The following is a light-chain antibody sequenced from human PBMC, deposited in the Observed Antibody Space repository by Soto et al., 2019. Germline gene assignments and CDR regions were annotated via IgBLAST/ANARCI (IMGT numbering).Light chain of an antibody. CDR1: QSVSSN. J-gene: IGKJ4*01. CDR2: GAS. CDR3: QQHDNWPPLT. Sequence: EIVMTQSPATLSVSPGEGATLSCRASQSVSSNLAWYQLKPGQTPRLLIYGASTRATGIPARFSGSGSGTDFTLTISSLQPEDFAVYYCQQHDNWPPLTFGGGTKVEIK. V-gene: IGKV3-15*01.